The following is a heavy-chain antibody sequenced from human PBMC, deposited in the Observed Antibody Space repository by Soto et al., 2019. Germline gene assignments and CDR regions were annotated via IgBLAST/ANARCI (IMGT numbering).Heavy chain of an antibody. CDR3: ARVGYSSSHFGSHWFDP. J-gene: IGHJ5*02. CDR2: INPNSGGT. D-gene: IGHD6-13*01. CDR1: GYTFTGYY. Sequence: QVQLVQSGAEVKKPGASVKVSCKASGYTFTGYYMHWVRQAPGQGLEWMGWINPNSGGTNYAQKFQGRVTMTRDTSISTAYRELSRLRSDDTAVYYCARVGYSSSHFGSHWFDPWGQGTLVTVSS. V-gene: IGHV1-2*02.